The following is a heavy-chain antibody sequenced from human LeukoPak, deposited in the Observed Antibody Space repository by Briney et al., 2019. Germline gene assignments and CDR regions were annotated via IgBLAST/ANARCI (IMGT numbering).Heavy chain of an antibody. D-gene: IGHD2-15*01. J-gene: IGHJ4*02. Sequence: PGGSLRLSCAASGFTFSRYTMFWVRQAPGMWLDWVSYISSSGTAMDYADSVKGRFTISRDNAKNSLYLQMNSLRAEDTAVYYCARVSYSPSPTPFDYWGQGTRVTVSS. CDR3: ARVSYSPSPTPFDY. CDR1: GFTFSRYT. CDR2: ISSSGTAM. V-gene: IGHV3-48*01.